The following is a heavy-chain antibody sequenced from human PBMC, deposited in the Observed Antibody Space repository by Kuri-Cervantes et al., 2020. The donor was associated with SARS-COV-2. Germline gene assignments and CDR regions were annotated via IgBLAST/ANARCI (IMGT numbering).Heavy chain of an antibody. CDR2: ISYDGSNK. Sequence: GGSLRLSCAASGFTFSSYGMHWVRQAPGKGLEWVAVISYDGSNKYYADSVKGRFTISRDNSKNTLYLQMNSLRAEDTAVYYCAKDIDIVVVPAYYYYGMDVRGQGTTVTVSS. V-gene: IGHV3-30*18. J-gene: IGHJ6*02. D-gene: IGHD2-2*01. CDR3: AKDIDIVVVPAYYYYGMDV. CDR1: GFTFSSYG.